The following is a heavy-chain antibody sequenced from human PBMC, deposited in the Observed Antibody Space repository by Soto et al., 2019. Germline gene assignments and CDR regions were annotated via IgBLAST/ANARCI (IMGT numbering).Heavy chain of an antibody. CDR1: GYTLTELS. J-gene: IGHJ6*02. CDR3: ARDLAGYYGMDV. Sequence: ASVKVSCKVSGYTLTELSMHWVRRAPGKGLEWMGGFDPEDGETIYAQKFQGRVTMTEDTSTDTLYLQMNSLRAEDTAVYYCARDLAGYYGMDVWGQGTTVTVSS. V-gene: IGHV1-24*01. D-gene: IGHD3-16*01. CDR2: FDPEDGET.